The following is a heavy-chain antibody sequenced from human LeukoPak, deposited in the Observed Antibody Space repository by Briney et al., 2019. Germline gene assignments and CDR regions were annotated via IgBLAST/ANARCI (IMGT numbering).Heavy chain of an antibody. V-gene: IGHV4-34*01. J-gene: IGHJ4*01. CDR2: INHSGST. CDR1: GGSFRGYY. Sequence: PSESLSLTCPVYGGSFRGYYWSWIRQTPGKGLEWIGEINHSGSTNYNPSFKSRVTISVDTSTNQFSLRLSSFAAADLSFSSWWRRPPVHDVLTGYYTLDYWSHGTLVTVSS. D-gene: IGHD3-9*01. CDR3: WRRPPVHDVLTGYYTLDY.